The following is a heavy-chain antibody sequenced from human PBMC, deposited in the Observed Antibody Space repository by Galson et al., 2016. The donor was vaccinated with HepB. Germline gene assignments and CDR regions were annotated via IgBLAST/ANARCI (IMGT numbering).Heavy chain of an antibody. CDR2: ISPDGTST. CDR1: GFIVSDYW. V-gene: IGHV3-74*01. CDR3: AAHKRQRVSDYEDY. J-gene: IGHJ4*02. D-gene: IGHD6-25*01. Sequence: SLRLSCAASGFIVSDYWVHWVRQPPGKGLVWVSRISPDGTSTAYADSVKGRFTISRDNAKNTLYLQMNSLRAEDTAVYFCAAHKRQRVSDYEDYWGQGTLFTVSS.